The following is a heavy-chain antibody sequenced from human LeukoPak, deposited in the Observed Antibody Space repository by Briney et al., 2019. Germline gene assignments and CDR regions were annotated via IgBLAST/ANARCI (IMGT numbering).Heavy chain of an antibody. Sequence: ASVKVSCTVSGSSLTELSLYWVRQAPGKGLEWMGGFDVIDGETFYAQKFQGRVTMTGDMSTSTVYMELSSLRSEDTAVYYCARDQGCSSTSCSIDYWGQGTLVTVSS. CDR3: ARDQGCSSTSCSIDY. J-gene: IGHJ4*02. D-gene: IGHD2-2*01. V-gene: IGHV1-24*01. CDR2: FDVIDGET. CDR1: GSSLTELS.